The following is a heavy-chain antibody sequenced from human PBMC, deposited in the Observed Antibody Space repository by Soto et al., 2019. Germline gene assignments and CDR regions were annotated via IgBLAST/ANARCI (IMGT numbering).Heavy chain of an antibody. CDR2: IYYLGDT. D-gene: IGHD3-10*01. V-gene: IGHV4-31*03. CDR3: ARVQNVVRGLRWFDP. CDR1: GASITSGPFY. Sequence: QVQLRESGPGLVEPSQTLSLTCTISGASITSGPFYWGWIRQHPGQGLEWIGHIYYLGDTFYNPSLKSRAFISVVSSVNQFSLKLISVTAADTAVYYCARVQNVVRGLRWFDPWGQGILVTVSS. J-gene: IGHJ5*02.